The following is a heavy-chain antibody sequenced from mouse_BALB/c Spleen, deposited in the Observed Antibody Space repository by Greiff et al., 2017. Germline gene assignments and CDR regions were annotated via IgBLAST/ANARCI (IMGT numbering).Heavy chain of an antibody. Sequence: EVQVVESGGGLVQPGGSRKLSCAASGFTFSSFGMHWVRQAPEKGLEWVAYISSGSSTIYYADTVKGRFTISRDNPKNTLFLQMTSLRSEDTAMYYCARELTGLFDYWGQGTTLTVSS. CDR3: ARELTGLFDY. J-gene: IGHJ2*01. V-gene: IGHV5-17*02. CDR1: GFTFSSFG. CDR2: ISSGSSTI. D-gene: IGHD4-1*01.